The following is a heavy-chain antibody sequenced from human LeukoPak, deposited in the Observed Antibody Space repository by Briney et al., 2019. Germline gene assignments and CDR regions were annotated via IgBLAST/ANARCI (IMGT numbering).Heavy chain of an antibody. CDR2: IKQDGSEK. Sequence: GGSLRLSCAASGFTFSSYWMSWVRQAPGKGLEWVANIKQDGSEKYYGDSVKGRFTISRDNTKNTLFLYMDSLRDEDTAVYYCARDLVGAADWGQGTLVTVSS. J-gene: IGHJ4*02. D-gene: IGHD1-26*01. V-gene: IGHV3-7*01. CDR3: ARDLVGAAD. CDR1: GFTFSSYW.